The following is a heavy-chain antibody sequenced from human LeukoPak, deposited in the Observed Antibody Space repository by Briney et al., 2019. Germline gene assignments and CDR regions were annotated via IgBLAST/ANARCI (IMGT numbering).Heavy chain of an antibody. CDR3: AKGDRDRYCSSTSCYLFDY. CDR2: ISGSGGST. V-gene: IGHV3-23*01. CDR1: GFTFSSYA. Sequence: GGSLRLSCAASGFTFSSYAMSWVRQAPGKGLEWVSAISGSGGSTYYADSVKGQFTISRDNSKNTLYLQMNSLRAEDTAVYYCAKGDRDRYCSSTSCYLFDYWGQGTLVTVSS. D-gene: IGHD2-2*01. J-gene: IGHJ4*02.